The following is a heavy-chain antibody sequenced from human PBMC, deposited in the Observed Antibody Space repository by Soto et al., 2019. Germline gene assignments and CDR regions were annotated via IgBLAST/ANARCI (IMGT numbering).Heavy chain of an antibody. V-gene: IGHV1-46*01. CDR3: ASSVTHNYYDSSGHFDY. Sequence: ASVKVSCKASGYTFTSYYMHWVRQAPGQGLEWMGIINPSGGSTSYAQKFQGRVTMTRDTSTSTVYMELSSLRSEDTAVYYCASSVTHNYYDSSGHFDYWGQGTLVTVSS. CDR1: GYTFTSYY. J-gene: IGHJ4*02. D-gene: IGHD3-22*01. CDR2: INPSGGST.